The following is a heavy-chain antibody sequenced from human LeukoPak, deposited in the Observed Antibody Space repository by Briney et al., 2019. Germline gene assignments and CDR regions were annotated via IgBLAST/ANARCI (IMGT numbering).Heavy chain of an antibody. V-gene: IGHV1-2*06. J-gene: IGHJ4*02. Sequence: GASVKVSCKTSGYTLTGYYIHWVRQAPGQGLEWMGRINPNSGGTNYAQKFQGRVTMTRDTSITTAYMDLNRLRSDDTAMYYCAREAGDGSGSYDYWGQGTLATVSS. CDR2: INPNSGGT. CDR3: AREAGDGSGSYDY. D-gene: IGHD3-10*01. CDR1: GYTLTGYY.